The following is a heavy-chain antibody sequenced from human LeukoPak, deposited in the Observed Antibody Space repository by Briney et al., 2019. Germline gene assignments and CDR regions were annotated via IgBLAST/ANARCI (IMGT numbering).Heavy chain of an antibody. Sequence: PGRSLRLSCAASGFTFSSYAMHWVRQSPGKGLEWVALISYDEINKYYADSVKGRFTISRDNSKNTLYLQMNSLRTEDTAVYYCARARRWLQLDFDCWGQGTLVTVSS. CDR1: GFTFSSYA. CDR3: ARARRWLQLDFDC. CDR2: ISYDEINK. J-gene: IGHJ4*02. D-gene: IGHD5-24*01. V-gene: IGHV3-30-3*01.